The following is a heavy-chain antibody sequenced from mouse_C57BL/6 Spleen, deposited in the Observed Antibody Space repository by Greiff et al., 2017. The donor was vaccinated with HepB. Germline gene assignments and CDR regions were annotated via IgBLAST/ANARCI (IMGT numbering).Heavy chain of an antibody. J-gene: IGHJ1*03. Sequence: QVQLQQSGAELVRPGTSVKVSCKASGYAFTNYLIEWVKQRPGQGLEWIGVINPGSGGTNYNEKFKGKATLTADKSSSTAYMQLSSLTSEDSAVYFCAREKNGDGYFDVWGTGTTVTVSS. D-gene: IGHD4-1*01. CDR3: AREKNGDGYFDV. V-gene: IGHV1-54*01. CDR1: GYAFTNYL. CDR2: INPGSGGT.